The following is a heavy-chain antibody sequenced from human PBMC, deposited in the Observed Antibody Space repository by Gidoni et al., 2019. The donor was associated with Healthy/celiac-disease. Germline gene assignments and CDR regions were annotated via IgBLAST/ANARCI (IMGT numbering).Heavy chain of an antibody. Sequence: QVQLQESGPGLVKPSETLSLTCTVSGGSISSYYWSWIRQPAGKGLEWIGRIYTSGSTNYNPSLKSRVTMSVDTSKNQFSLKLSSVTAADTAVYYCARGGSVIPRASLHYFDYWGQGTLVTVSS. V-gene: IGHV4-4*07. CDR3: ARGGSVIPRASLHYFDY. D-gene: IGHD3-22*01. CDR2: IYTSGST. J-gene: IGHJ4*02. CDR1: GGSISSYY.